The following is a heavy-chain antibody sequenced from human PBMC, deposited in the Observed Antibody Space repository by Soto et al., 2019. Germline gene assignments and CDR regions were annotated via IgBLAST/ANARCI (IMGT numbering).Heavy chain of an antibody. V-gene: IGHV4-34*01. J-gene: IGHJ4*02. D-gene: IGHD6-6*01. Sequence: SETLSLTCAVYGGSFSGYYWSWIRQPPGKGLEWIGEINHSGSTNYNPSLKSRVTISVDTSKNQFSLKLSSVTAADTAVYYCARNEAVAARRGRVEYWGQGTLVTVSS. CDR1: GGSFSGYY. CDR3: ARNEAVAARRGRVEY. CDR2: INHSGST.